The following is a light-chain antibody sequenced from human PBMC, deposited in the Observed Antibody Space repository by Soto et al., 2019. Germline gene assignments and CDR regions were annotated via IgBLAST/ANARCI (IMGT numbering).Light chain of an antibody. CDR1: QSVSSN. J-gene: IGKJ4*01. Sequence: EIVMTQSPATLSVSPGEGATLSCRASQSVSSNLAWYQQRPGQAPRLLIYGAFTRATAIPARFSGSGSGTEFTLTISSLQSEDFAVYYCQQYNKWPLTLGGGTKVEIK. CDR2: GAF. V-gene: IGKV3-15*01. CDR3: QQYNKWPLT.